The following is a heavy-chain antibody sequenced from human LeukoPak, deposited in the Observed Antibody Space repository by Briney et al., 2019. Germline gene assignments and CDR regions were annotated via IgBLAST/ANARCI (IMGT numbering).Heavy chain of an antibody. CDR2: IIPVFGTP. V-gene: IGHV1-69*06. CDR3: ARERLARFPYFDY. CDR1: GGTFSNSG. J-gene: IGHJ4*02. D-gene: IGHD3-3*01. Sequence: VASVKVSCKTSGGTFSNSGISWVRQAPGQGPEWMGGIIPVFGTPNYAQKFQGGLTITADRSTTTPYMDLSTLPSADTAVYYCARERLARFPYFDYWGQGTLVAVSS.